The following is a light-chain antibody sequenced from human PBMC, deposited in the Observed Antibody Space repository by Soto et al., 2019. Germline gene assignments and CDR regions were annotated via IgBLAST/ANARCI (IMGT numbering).Light chain of an antibody. CDR3: QSYDSSLSAHYV. J-gene: IGLJ1*01. Sequence: QSVLTQPPSVSGAPGQGVTISCTGSSSNIGAGYDVQWYQQLPGTVPKLLIYGNTNRPSGVPDRFSGSKSGTSASLAITGLQAEDEADYYCQSYDSSLSAHYVFGTGTKLTVL. V-gene: IGLV1-40*01. CDR2: GNT. CDR1: SSNIGAGYD.